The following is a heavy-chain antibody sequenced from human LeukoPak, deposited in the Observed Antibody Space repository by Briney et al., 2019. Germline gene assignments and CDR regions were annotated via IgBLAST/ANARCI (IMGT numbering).Heavy chain of an antibody. Sequence: SETLSLTCAVYGGSFSGYYWSWIRQPPGKGLEWIGEINHSGSTNYNPSLKSRITISVDTSKNRFSLKLSSVTAADTAVYYCARRMIVVVPDYFDYWGQGTLVTVSS. D-gene: IGHD3-22*01. V-gene: IGHV4-34*01. CDR2: INHSGST. CDR1: GGSFSGYY. CDR3: ARRMIVVVPDYFDY. J-gene: IGHJ4*02.